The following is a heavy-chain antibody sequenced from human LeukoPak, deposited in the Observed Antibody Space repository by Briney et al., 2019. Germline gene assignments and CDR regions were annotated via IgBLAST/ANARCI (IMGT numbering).Heavy chain of an antibody. Sequence: PGGSLRLSCAASGFTFSTYWMIWVRQAPGKGLEWVGNIKQDGSEKRYADSVRGRFSISRDNAQTSLYLQMNSLRAEDTAVYYCARASDPWLQLTWGQGTLVTVSS. V-gene: IGHV3-7*05. CDR2: IKQDGSEK. D-gene: IGHD5-24*01. J-gene: IGHJ5*02. CDR3: ARASDPWLQLT. CDR1: GFTFSTYW.